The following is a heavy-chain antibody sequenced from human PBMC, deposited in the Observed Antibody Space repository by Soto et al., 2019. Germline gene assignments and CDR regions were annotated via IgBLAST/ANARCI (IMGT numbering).Heavy chain of an antibody. J-gene: IGHJ6*02. D-gene: IGHD1-26*01. V-gene: IGHV2-26*01. CDR3: ARYSLTFIHHGVDV. CDR1: GFSLSNAKMG. Sequence: QVTLKESGPVMVKPTETLTLTCTVSGFSLSNAKMGVTWIRQPPGKALEWLAHIFSKDEKSYNTSLKSRLRNSMDTSKSQAVLTMTNTAPVETGTYYCARYSLTFIHHGVDVWGQGTTVTVSS. CDR2: IFSKDEK.